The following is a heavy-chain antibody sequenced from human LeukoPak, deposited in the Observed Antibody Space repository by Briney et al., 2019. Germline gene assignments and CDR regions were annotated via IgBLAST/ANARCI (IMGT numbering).Heavy chain of an antibody. CDR1: GGSINSYY. Sequence: PSETLSLTCTVSGGSINSYYWSWIRQPPGKGLEWIGYIYSGSTNYNPSLKSRVTISVDTSNNKFPLKLTSLTAADTAVYYCVRHLSAGRPAFDIWGQGTMVTVSS. V-gene: IGHV4-59*08. J-gene: IGHJ3*02. CDR2: IYSGST. CDR3: VRHLSAGRPAFDI. D-gene: IGHD2-15*01.